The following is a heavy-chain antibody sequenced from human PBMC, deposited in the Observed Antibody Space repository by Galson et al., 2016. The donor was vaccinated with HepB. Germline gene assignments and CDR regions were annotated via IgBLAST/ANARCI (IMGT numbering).Heavy chain of an antibody. D-gene: IGHD6-6*01. Sequence: SLRLSCAASGFTVNSKYMNWVRQAPGKGLEWVSVIYSGGSTYYADSVKGRFTISRDNSKNTLYLQMNSLRAEDTAMYYCAREDSSSGAIDFWGQGTMVTVSS. J-gene: IGHJ3*01. CDR3: AREDSSSGAIDF. V-gene: IGHV3-53*01. CDR1: GFTVNSKY. CDR2: IYSGGST.